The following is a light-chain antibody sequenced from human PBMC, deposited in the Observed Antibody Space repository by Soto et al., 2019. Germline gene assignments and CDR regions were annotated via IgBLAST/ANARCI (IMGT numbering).Light chain of an antibody. J-gene: IGKJ4*01. CDR2: AAS. Sequence: AIQMTPSPSSLSASVGDRVTITCRASQGIRNDLGWYQQKPGKAPKLLIYAASTLQSGVPSRFSGSGSGTDFTLTIGSLQPEDFATYYCVQDYDYPLTFGGGTKVDI. V-gene: IGKV1-6*01. CDR3: VQDYDYPLT. CDR1: QGIRND.